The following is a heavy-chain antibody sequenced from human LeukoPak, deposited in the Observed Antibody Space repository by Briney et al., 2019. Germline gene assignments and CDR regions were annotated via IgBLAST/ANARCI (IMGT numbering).Heavy chain of an antibody. CDR3: ARGPRLSPHYYMDV. CDR2: IYYSGST. J-gene: IGHJ6*03. CDR1: GGSISSGDYY. V-gene: IGHV4-30-4*01. Sequence: PSETLSLTCTVSGGSISSGDYYWSWIRQPPGKGLEWIGYIYYSGSTYYNPSLKSRVTISVDTSENQFSLKLSSVTAADTAVYYCARGPRLSPHYYMDVWGKGTTVTVSS.